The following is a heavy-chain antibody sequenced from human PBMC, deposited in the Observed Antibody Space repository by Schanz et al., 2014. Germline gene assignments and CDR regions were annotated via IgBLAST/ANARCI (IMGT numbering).Heavy chain of an antibody. V-gene: IGHV3-53*01. J-gene: IGHJ3*01. D-gene: IGHD5-12*01. CDR2: LYIRST. CDR3: ARDEGKDGYNLAFDV. Sequence: EVQLVESGGGLIQPGGSLRLSCAASGFSVSNNYMSWVRQGPGKGLEWVSILYIRSTYYADSVKGRFTISRDNSKNMVFLQMNSLRVEDTAIYYCARDEGKDGYNLAFDVWGQGTLVTVSS. CDR1: GFSVSNNY.